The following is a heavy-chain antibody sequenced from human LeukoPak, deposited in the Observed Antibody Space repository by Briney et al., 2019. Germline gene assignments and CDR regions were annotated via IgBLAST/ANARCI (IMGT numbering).Heavy chain of an antibody. Sequence: PSETLSLTCAVYGGSFSGYYWSWIRQPPGKGLEWIGEINHSGSTNYNPSLKSRVTISVDTSKNQFSLKLSSVTAADTAVYYCAGAYSSGDYLGYWGQGTLVTVSS. V-gene: IGHV4-34*01. CDR3: AGAYSSGDYLGY. J-gene: IGHJ4*02. D-gene: IGHD2-15*01. CDR1: GGSFSGYY. CDR2: INHSGST.